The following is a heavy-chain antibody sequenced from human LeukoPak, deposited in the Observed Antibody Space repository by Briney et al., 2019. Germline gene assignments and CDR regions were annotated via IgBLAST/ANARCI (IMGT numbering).Heavy chain of an antibody. J-gene: IGHJ3*02. Sequence: PSETLSLTCTVSGVSISSYYWSWIRQPAGKGLEWLGRIYTSGSTNYNPSLKSRVTMSVDTSKNQFSLKLSSVTAADTAVYYCARIMGSGSYTGAFDIWGQGTMVTVSS. D-gene: IGHD1-26*01. CDR1: GVSISSYY. V-gene: IGHV4-4*07. CDR3: ARIMGSGSYTGAFDI. CDR2: IYTSGST.